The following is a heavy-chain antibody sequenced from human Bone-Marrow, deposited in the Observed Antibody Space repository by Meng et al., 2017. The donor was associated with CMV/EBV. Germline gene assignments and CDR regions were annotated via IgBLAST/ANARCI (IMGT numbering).Heavy chain of an antibody. CDR2: INPNSGGT. CDR3: ARDPGVEVLRFLEWYHQGGWFDP. V-gene: IGHV1-2*02. Sequence: ASVKVSCKASGYTFTGYYMHWVRQAPGQGLEWMGWINPNSGGTNYAQKFQGRVTMTRDTSISTAYMELSRPRSDDTAVYYCARDPGVEVLRFLEWYHQGGWFDPWGQGTLVTVSS. J-gene: IGHJ5*02. CDR1: GYTFTGYY. D-gene: IGHD3-3*01.